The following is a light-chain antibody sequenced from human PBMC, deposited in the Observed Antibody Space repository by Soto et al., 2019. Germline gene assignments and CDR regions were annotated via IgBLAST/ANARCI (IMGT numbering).Light chain of an antibody. J-gene: IGKJ1*01. CDR3: QQYNNWPRT. CDR2: GAS. Sequence: EIVMTQSPATLSVSPGERATLSCRASQSISSSLAWYQQKPGQAPRLLIYGASTRSTGFPARFTGSGSGTEFTLTISSLQSEDFATYYCQQYNNWPRTFGQGTKV. CDR1: QSISSS. V-gene: IGKV3-15*01.